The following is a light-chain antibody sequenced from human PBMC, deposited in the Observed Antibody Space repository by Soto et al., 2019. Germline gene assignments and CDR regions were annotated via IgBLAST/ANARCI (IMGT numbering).Light chain of an antibody. CDR2: GNS. CDR3: FSFTTTSTHV. J-gene: IGLJ1*01. Sequence: QSVLTQPPSVSGAPGQRVTISCTGSSSNFGAGYDVHWYQQLPGTAPKLLIYGNSNRPSGVPDRFSGSKSGTSASLAITGLQAEDEAEYFCFSFTTTSTHVFGTGTKVTVL. V-gene: IGLV1-40*01. CDR1: SSNFGAGYD.